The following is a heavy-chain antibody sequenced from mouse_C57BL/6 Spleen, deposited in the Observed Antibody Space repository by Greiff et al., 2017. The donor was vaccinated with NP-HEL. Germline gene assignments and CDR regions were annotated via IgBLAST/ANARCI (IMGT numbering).Heavy chain of an antibody. CDR1: GFSLTSYG. Sequence: VQLQESGPGLVQPSQSLSITCTVSGFSLTSYGVHWVRQSPGKGLEWLGVIWSGGSTAYTAAFISRLSISKDNSKSQVFFKMNSLKADDTAIYYCARNGKRGAMDYWGQGTSVTVSS. CDR3: ARNGKRGAMDY. V-gene: IGHV2-2*01. J-gene: IGHJ4*01. CDR2: IWSGGST.